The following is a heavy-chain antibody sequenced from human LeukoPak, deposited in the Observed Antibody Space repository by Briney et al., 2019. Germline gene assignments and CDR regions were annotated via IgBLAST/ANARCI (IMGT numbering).Heavy chain of an antibody. J-gene: IGHJ6*02. V-gene: IGHV1-69*13. Sequence: EASVKVSCKASGGTFSSYAISWVRQATGQGLEWMGGIIPIFGTANYAQKFQGRVTITADESTSTTYMELSSLRCEDTAVYYCARARIAARLEYYYYYGMDVWGQGTTVTVSS. CDR3: ARARIAARLEYYYYYGMDV. CDR1: GGTFSSYA. CDR2: IIPIFGTA. D-gene: IGHD6-6*01.